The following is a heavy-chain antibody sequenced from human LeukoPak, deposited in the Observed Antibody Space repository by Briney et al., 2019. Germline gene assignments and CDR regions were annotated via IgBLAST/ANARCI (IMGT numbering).Heavy chain of an antibody. CDR3: ARGGQQLVAGAFDI. CDR2: IYHSGST. V-gene: IGHV4-38-2*02. D-gene: IGHD6-13*01. Sequence: NPSETLSLTCTVSGYSISSGYYWGWIRQPPGKGLEWIGYIYHSGSTNYNPSLKSRVTMSVDTSKNQFSLNLISVTAADTAVYYCARGGQQLVAGAFDIWGQGTMVTVSS. CDR1: GYSISSGYY. J-gene: IGHJ3*02.